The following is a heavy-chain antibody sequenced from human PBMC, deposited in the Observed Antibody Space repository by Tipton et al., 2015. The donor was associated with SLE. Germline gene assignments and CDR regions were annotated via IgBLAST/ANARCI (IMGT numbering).Heavy chain of an antibody. D-gene: IGHD3-16*02. CDR3: ARDVGELSLYYYYGMDV. Sequence: SLRLSCAASGFTFSSYSMNWVRQAPGKGLEWVSSISSSSSYIYYADSVKGRFTISRDNAKNSLYLQMNSLRAEDTAVYYCARDVGELSLYYYYGMDVWGQGTTATVSS. V-gene: IGHV3-21*03. CDR1: GFTFSSYS. CDR2: ISSSSSYI. J-gene: IGHJ6*02.